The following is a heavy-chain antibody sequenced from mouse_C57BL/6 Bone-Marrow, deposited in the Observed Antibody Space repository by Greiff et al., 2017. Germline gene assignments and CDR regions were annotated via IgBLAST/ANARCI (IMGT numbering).Heavy chain of an antibody. CDR2: INPYNGGT. J-gene: IGHJ3*01. Sequence: VQLQQSGPVLVKPGASVKMSCKASGYTFIDYYLNWVKQSNGKSLEWIGVINPYNGGTSYNTKFKGKATLTVDKSSSTAYMELNSLTSEDSAVYCCARGTTEGNGMAYWGQGTLVTVSA. D-gene: IGHD1-1*01. CDR1: GYTFIDYY. V-gene: IGHV1-19*01. CDR3: ARGTTEGNGMAY.